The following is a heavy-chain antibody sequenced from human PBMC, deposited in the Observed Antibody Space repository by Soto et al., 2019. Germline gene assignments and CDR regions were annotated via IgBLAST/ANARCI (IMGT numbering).Heavy chain of an antibody. CDR3: ARENSPGSGRFWYAFDI. J-gene: IGHJ3*02. V-gene: IGHV4-31*03. D-gene: IGHD3-10*01. CDR2: IYYSGST. Sequence: SETLSLTCTVSGGSISSGGYYWSWIRQHPGKGLEWIGYIYYSGSTYYNPSLKSRVTISVDTSKNQFSLKLSSVTVADTAVYYCARENSPGSGRFWYAFDIWGQGTMVTVSS. CDR1: GGSISSGGYY.